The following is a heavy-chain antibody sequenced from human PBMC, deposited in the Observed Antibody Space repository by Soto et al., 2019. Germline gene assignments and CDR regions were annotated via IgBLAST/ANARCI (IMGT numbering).Heavy chain of an antibody. CDR2: ISYDGSNK. CDR1: GFTFSSYG. CDR3: AKDRLDIVVVVAATDYYYYGMDV. J-gene: IGHJ6*02. D-gene: IGHD2-15*01. Sequence: GGSLRLSCAASGFTFSSYGMHWVRQAPGKGLEWVAVISYDGSNKYYADSVKGRFTISRDNSKNTLYLQMNSLRAEDTAVYYCAKDRLDIVVVVAATDYYYYGMDVWGQGTTVTVSS. V-gene: IGHV3-30*18.